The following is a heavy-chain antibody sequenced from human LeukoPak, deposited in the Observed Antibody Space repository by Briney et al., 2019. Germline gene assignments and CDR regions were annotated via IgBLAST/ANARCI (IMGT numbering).Heavy chain of an antibody. CDR3: AKDKLRYCSGGSCYSDAFDI. D-gene: IGHD2-15*01. Sequence: GRSLRLSCAASGFTFDDYAMPWVRQAPGKGLEWVSGISWNSGSIGYADSVKGRFTISRDNAKNSLYLQMNSLRAEDTALYYCAKDKLRYCSGGSCYSDAFDIWGQGTMVTVSS. J-gene: IGHJ3*02. CDR1: GFTFDDYA. CDR2: ISWNSGSI. V-gene: IGHV3-9*01.